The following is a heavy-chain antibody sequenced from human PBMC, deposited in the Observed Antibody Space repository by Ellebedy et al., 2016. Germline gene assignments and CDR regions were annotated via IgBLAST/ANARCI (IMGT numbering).Heavy chain of an antibody. CDR1: GGSIADHY. CDR2: IYASGRT. CDR3: ARQFTVTARPPPNAFDV. J-gene: IGHJ3*01. Sequence: SETLSLXXSVSGGSIADHYWSWIRQPAGKGLEWIGRIYASGRTKYNPSVKDRVTMSVDTSKNQFSLKLISVTAADTAVYYCARQFTVTARPPPNAFDVWGQGTVVTVSS. V-gene: IGHV4-4*07. D-gene: IGHD5-18*01.